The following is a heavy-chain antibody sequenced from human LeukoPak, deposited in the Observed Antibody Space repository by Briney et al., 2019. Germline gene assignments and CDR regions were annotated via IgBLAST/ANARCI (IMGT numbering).Heavy chain of an antibody. V-gene: IGHV3-11*04. CDR1: GFTFSDYY. J-gene: IGHJ6*02. Sequence: PGGSLRLSCAASGFTFSDYYMRWIRQAPGKGLEWVSYISSSGNIIHYADSVKGRFTISRDNAKNSLYLQMDSLRAEDTAVYYCARLRYYGMDVWGQGTTVTVSS. CDR2: ISSSGNII. CDR3: ARLRYYGMDV.